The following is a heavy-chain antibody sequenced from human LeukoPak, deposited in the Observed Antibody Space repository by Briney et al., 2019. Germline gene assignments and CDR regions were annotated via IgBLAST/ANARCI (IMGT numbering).Heavy chain of an antibody. J-gene: IGHJ5*02. V-gene: IGHV4-59*01. D-gene: IGHD3-22*01. CDR1: GGSISSYY. CDR3: ARGGYYDSSGYRYNWFDP. CDR2: IYYSGST. Sequence: SETLSLTCTVTGGSISSYYWSWIREPPGKELEWIGYIYYSGSTNYNPSLKSRVTISVVTSKNQFSLKLSSVTAADTAVYYCARGGYYDSSGYRYNWFDPWGQGTLVTVSS.